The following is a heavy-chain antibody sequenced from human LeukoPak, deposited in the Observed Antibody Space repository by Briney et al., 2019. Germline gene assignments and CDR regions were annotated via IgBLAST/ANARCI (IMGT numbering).Heavy chain of an antibody. Sequence: GGSLRLSCAASGFTFSSYAMSWVRQAPGKGLEWVSAISGSGGSTYYADSVKGRLTISRDNSKNTLYLQMNSLRAEDTAVYYCARLDGYSYGIDYWGQGTLVTVSS. CDR1: GFTFSSYA. CDR2: ISGSGGST. J-gene: IGHJ4*02. CDR3: ARLDGYSYGIDY. V-gene: IGHV3-23*01. D-gene: IGHD5-18*01.